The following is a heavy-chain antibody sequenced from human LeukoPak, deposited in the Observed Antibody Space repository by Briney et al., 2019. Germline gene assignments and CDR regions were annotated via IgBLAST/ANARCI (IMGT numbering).Heavy chain of an antibody. CDR1: GFTFSSYS. Sequence: PGGSLRLSCAAAGFTFSSYSMNWDRQTPGKGLEWVSSISSSSYIYYVDSVKGRFTISRDNAKNSLYLQMNSLSAEDTAVYYCARPMEGYSGSGSWYFDYWGQGTLVTVSS. D-gene: IGHD3-10*01. CDR3: ARPMEGYSGSGSWYFDY. J-gene: IGHJ4*02. V-gene: IGHV3-21*01. CDR2: ISSSSYI.